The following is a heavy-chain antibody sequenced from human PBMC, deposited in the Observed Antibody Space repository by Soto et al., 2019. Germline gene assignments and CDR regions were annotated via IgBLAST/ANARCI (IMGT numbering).Heavy chain of an antibody. CDR3: ARAAIHGSSWYFWFDP. J-gene: IGHJ5*02. V-gene: IGHV1-69*01. D-gene: IGHD6-13*01. CDR2: AIPIFGPP. Sequence: QVQLVQSGAEVKKHGSAVKVSCRASGGTFSNYAFSWVRQAPGQGLEWMGGAIPIFGPPNYAPKFQGRLTITADESATTIFMELRSLTSEDTAVYYCARAAIHGSSWYFWFDPWGQGTLVTVSS. CDR1: GGTFSNYA.